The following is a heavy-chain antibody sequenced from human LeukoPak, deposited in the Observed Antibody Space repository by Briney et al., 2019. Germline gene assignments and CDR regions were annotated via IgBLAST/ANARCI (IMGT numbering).Heavy chain of an antibody. CDR3: AKGDWGSPFDY. J-gene: IGHJ4*02. Sequence: GGSLRLSCAVSGFTXSSYAMSWVRQAPGKGLEWVSAISGSGGSTYYADSVKGRFTISRDNSKNTLYLQMNSLRAEDTAVYYCAKGDWGSPFDYWGQGTLVTVSS. CDR1: GFTXSSYA. V-gene: IGHV3-23*01. D-gene: IGHD2-21*02. CDR2: ISGSGGST.